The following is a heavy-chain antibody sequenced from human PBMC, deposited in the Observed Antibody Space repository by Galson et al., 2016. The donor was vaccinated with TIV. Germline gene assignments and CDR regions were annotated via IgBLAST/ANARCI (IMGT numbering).Heavy chain of an antibody. D-gene: IGHD2-15*01. Sequence: SVKVSCKASGGTFSTYAMTWVRQAPGQGLEWMGRVIPILGMTNYAQKFQGRLTITADKSTSTAYMELSSLRSDDTALYYCATFSGARGIFDYWGQGTLVTVSS. CDR1: GGTFSTYA. J-gene: IGHJ4*02. CDR3: ATFSGARGIFDY. CDR2: VIPILGMT. V-gene: IGHV1-69*04.